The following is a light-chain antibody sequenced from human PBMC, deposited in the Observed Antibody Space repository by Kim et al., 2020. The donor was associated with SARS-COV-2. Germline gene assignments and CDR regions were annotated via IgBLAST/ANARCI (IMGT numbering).Light chain of an antibody. Sequence: SASIGDRVTISCRASQSISSYLAWYQQKPGKAPRLLIYKTSNLETGVPSTFGGSGSGTDFTLTISSLQPDDFATYYCQQYHVYPYTFGQGTKLEI. V-gene: IGKV1-5*03. CDR1: QSISSY. CDR2: KTS. J-gene: IGKJ2*01. CDR3: QQYHVYPYT.